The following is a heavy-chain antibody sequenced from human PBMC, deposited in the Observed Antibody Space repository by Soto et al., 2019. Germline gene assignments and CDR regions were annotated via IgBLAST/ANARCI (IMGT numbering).Heavy chain of an antibody. Sequence: AAVKVSCKTSGYTCSSSGISCGLQAPLQGLDWVGWIRPDNGNRKSAQRLQGRVTLTTDTSASTAYMELRSLTSDDTAMYYCARDTESNRYNDWGQGTLVTVS. CDR3: ARDTESNRYND. CDR1: GYTCSSSG. J-gene: IGHJ1*01. D-gene: IGHD1-20*01. CDR2: IRPDNGNR. V-gene: IGHV1-18*01.